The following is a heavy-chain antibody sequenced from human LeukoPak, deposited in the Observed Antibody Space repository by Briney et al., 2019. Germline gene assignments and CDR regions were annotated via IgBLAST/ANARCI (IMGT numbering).Heavy chain of an antibody. CDR3: ARDGYSGYDAGEAFDI. J-gene: IGHJ3*02. D-gene: IGHD5-12*01. CDR2: ISSSGSTI. CDR1: GFTFSSYE. Sequence: GGSLRLSCAASGFTFSSYETNWVRQAPGKGLEWVSYISSSGSTIYYADSVKGRFTISRDNAKNSLYLRMNSLRAEDTAVYYCARDGYSGYDAGEAFDIWGQGTMVTVSS. V-gene: IGHV3-48*03.